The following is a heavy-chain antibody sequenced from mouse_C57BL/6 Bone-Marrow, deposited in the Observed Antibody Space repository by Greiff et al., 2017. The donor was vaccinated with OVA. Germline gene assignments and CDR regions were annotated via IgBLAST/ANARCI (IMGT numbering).Heavy chain of an antibody. D-gene: IGHD2-4*01. Sequence: QVQLKQPGAELVKPGASVKLSCKASGYTFTSYWMHWVKQRPGRGLEWIGRIDPNSGGTKYNEKFKGKATLTVDKPSSTAYMQLSSLTSEDSAVSDGAGSLGRYDCDGSGAWFAYWGQGTLVTVSA. V-gene: IGHV1-72*01. CDR2: IDPNSGGT. CDR1: GYTFTSYW. CDR3: AGSLGRYDCDGSGAWFAY. J-gene: IGHJ3*01.